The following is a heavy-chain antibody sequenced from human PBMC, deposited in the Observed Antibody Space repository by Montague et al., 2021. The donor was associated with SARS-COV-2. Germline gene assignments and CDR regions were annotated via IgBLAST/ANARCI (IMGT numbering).Heavy chain of an antibody. Sequence: SETLSLTCTVSGGSISSSSYYWGWIRQPPGKGLEWIGSIYSSGSTYYNPSLQSRVTISVDTSKNQFSLKLSSVTAADTAVYYWARVGRQPLVRFSGLDVWGQGTTVTVSS. D-gene: IGHD6-13*01. CDR1: GGSISSSSYY. V-gene: IGHV4-39*07. J-gene: IGHJ6*02. CDR3: ARVGRQPLVRFSGLDV. CDR2: IYSSGST.